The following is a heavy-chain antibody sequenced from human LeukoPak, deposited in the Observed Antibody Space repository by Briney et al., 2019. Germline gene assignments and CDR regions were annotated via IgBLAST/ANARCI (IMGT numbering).Heavy chain of an antibody. CDR1: GFTFSSDW. V-gene: IGHV3-21*01. J-gene: IGHJ3*02. D-gene: IGHD3-16*02. CDR2: ISSSGTYI. CDR3: VSGNDPDYVWGTYRLDAFDI. Sequence: GGSLRLSCAASGFTFSSDWMHWVRQVPGKGLEWVSSISSSGTYIYYADSVKGRFTISRDNAKNSLFLQMNSLRAEDTAVYYCVSGNDPDYVWGTYRLDAFDIWGEGTMVIVSS.